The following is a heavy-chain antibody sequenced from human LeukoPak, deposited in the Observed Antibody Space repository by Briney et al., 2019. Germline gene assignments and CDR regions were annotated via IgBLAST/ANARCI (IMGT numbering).Heavy chain of an antibody. CDR3: ARVGAGSGWPSDY. CDR2: FTSTSDFL. Sequence: GGSLRLSCAASGFTFSTYNMIWVRQAPGKGLEWVSSFTSTSDFLNDADSMKGRFTISRDNAKNYLDLQMKSLRDKDTDVYYCARVGAGSGWPSDYWGQGTLVTVSS. V-gene: IGHV3-21*01. CDR1: GFTFSTYN. D-gene: IGHD6-19*01. J-gene: IGHJ4*02.